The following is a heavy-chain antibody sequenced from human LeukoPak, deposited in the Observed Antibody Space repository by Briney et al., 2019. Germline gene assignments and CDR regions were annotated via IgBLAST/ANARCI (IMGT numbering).Heavy chain of an antibody. Sequence: SETLSLTCTVSGGSISSGDYYSTWIRQPPGKGLEWIGYIYYSGSTYYNPSLKSRVTISVDTSKNYFSLRLSSVTAADTAVYYCARTLLVVPAATSYYFDYWGQGTLVTVSS. CDR2: IYYSGST. V-gene: IGHV4-30-4*08. J-gene: IGHJ4*02. CDR1: GGSISSGDYY. D-gene: IGHD2-2*01. CDR3: ARTLLVVPAATSYYFDY.